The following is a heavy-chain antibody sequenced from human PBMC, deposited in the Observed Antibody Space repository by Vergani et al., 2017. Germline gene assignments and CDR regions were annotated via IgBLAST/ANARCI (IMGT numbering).Heavy chain of an antibody. CDR1: GGTFSSYA. Sequence: QVQLVQSGAEVKKPGSSVKVSCKASGGTFSSYAISWVRQAPGQGLEWMGGIIPIFGTANYAQKFQGRVTITADESTSTAYMELISLRSEDTAVYYCARVPDFWSGYYTTEYYYYYGMDVWGQGTTVTVSS. CDR2: IIPIFGTA. V-gene: IGHV1-69*01. J-gene: IGHJ6*02. CDR3: ARVPDFWSGYYTTEYYYYYGMDV. D-gene: IGHD3-3*01.